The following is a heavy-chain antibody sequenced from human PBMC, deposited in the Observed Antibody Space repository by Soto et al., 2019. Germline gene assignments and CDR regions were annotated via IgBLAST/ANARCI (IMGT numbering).Heavy chain of an antibody. CDR2: ISYDGRNK. CDR1: GFSFSSNA. V-gene: IGHV3-30*04. Sequence: QVHLVESGGGVVQPGQSLRLSCAASGFSFSSNAMHWVRQAPGKGLEWVAVISYDGRNKFYTDSVKGRFTISRDNSKNTLDLQMTRRRPDDTAIYYCARDQGYDARNFWDFWGQGTRVTVS. CDR3: ARDQGYDARNFWDF. J-gene: IGHJ4*02. D-gene: IGHD3-3*01.